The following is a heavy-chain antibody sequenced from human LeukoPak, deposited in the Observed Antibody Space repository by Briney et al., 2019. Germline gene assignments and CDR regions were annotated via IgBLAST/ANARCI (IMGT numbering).Heavy chain of an antibody. CDR2: VKQVGSEK. J-gene: IGHJ4*02. V-gene: IGHV3-7*03. Sequence: GGSLRLSCAASGFSFSSYWMSWVRQAPGKGLEWVASVKQVGSEKYYVDSVKGRFTISRDDAKNSLYLQMNSLRAEDTGGYFRARGPPLFEFWGQGTLVTVSS. CDR1: GFSFSSYW. CDR3: ARGPPLFEF.